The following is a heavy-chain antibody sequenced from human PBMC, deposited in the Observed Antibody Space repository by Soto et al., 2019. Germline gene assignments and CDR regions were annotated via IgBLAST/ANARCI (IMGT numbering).Heavy chain of an antibody. CDR2: IGSSSGTI. J-gene: IGHJ5*02. Sequence: PGGFMRLSCAASGFTFSDFYMNWVRQAPGKGLEWVSFIGSSSGTIFYADSVKGRFTISRDNAKNSLYLQMNSLRDEDTAVYYCAREEYVGFNCFAPWGQGTLVTVSS. CDR3: AREEYVGFNCFAP. V-gene: IGHV3-48*02. D-gene: IGHD3-16*01. CDR1: GFTFSDFY.